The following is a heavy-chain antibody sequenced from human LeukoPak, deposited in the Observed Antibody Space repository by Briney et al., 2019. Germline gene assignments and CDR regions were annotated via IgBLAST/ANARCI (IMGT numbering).Heavy chain of an antibody. D-gene: IGHD2-2*03. CDR1: GYSFPTYW. V-gene: IGHV5-51*01. CDR2: IYPDESNI. J-gene: IGHJ4*02. Sequence: GESLKISCKGSGYSFPTYWIAWVRQMPGKGLEWMGIIYPDESNIRYSPSFQGQVTISADKSISTAYLQWSSLKASDTSMYYCARPPSRGYSSSFEYWGQGTLVTVSS. CDR3: ARPPSRGYSSSFEY.